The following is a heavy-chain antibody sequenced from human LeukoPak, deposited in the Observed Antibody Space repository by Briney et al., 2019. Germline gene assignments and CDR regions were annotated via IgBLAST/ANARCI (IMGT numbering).Heavy chain of an antibody. CDR2: IIPILGIA. Sequence: ASVKVSCKASGGTFSSYAISWVRQAPGQGLEWMGRIIPILGIANYAQKFQGRVTITADKSTSTAYMELSSLRSEDTAVYYCARSSSSQPHYDYWGQGTLVTVSS. CDR1: GGTFSSYA. CDR3: ARSSSSQPHYDY. V-gene: IGHV1-69*04. D-gene: IGHD6-13*01. J-gene: IGHJ4*02.